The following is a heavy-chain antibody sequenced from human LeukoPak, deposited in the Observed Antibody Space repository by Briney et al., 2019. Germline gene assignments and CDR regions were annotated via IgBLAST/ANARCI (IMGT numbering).Heavy chain of an antibody. CDR3: AREPGPYCSGGSCYGY. Sequence: SETLSLTCTVSGGSISSSSYYWGWIRQPPGKGLEWIGSIYYSGSTYYNPSLKSRVTISVDTSKNQFSLKLSSVTAADTAVYYCAREPGPYCSGGSCYGYWGQGTLVTVSS. V-gene: IGHV4-39*07. CDR2: IYYSGST. D-gene: IGHD2-15*01. J-gene: IGHJ4*02. CDR1: GGSISSSSYY.